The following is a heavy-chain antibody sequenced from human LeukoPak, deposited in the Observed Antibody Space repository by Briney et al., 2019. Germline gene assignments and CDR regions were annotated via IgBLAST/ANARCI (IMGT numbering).Heavy chain of an antibody. J-gene: IGHJ4*02. CDR3: ARTYGSGSLDY. CDR2: ISGRGEAI. V-gene: IGHV3-48*01. CDR1: GFTFSSYA. D-gene: IGHD2-15*01. Sequence: PGGSLRLSCAASGFTFSSYAIHWVRQAPGKGLEWISYISGRGEAIFYADSVQGRFTISRDNAKNSIYLQMNGLTAEDTAVYYCARTYGSGSLDYGGQGTLVTVSS.